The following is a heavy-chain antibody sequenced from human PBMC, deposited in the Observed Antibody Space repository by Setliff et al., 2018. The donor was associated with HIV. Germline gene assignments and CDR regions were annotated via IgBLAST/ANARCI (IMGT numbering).Heavy chain of an antibody. V-gene: IGHV4-34*01. D-gene: IGHD2-2*01. CDR2: TSHSGKT. J-gene: IGHJ4*02. CDR3: VTSSSWLSRLNF. Sequence: PSETLSLTCAVYGGHLSGHYWSWIRQPPGQGLEWIGGTSHSGKTNYNPSLKSRVTISVDTSKNQFSIRLTSVTAADTAVYYCVTSSSWLSRLNFWGPGMLVTVSS. CDR1: GGHLSGHY.